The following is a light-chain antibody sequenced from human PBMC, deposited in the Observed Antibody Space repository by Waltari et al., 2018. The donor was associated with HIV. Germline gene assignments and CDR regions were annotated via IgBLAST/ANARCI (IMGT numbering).Light chain of an antibody. Sequence: SYVLTQPPSVSVAPGQTARITCGGDRIGYKSVHWYQQKPGQAPVLGVYDDSDRPSGIPGRLSGSNSGNTATLTISRVEGGDEADYFCQVWYSSSHHYVFGTGTKVTVL. CDR3: QVWYSSSHHYV. CDR1: RIGYKS. J-gene: IGLJ1*01. V-gene: IGLV3-21*02. CDR2: DDS.